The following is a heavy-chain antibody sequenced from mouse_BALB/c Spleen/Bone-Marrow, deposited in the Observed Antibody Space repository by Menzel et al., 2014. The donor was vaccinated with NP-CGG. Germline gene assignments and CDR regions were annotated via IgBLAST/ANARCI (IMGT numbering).Heavy chain of an antibody. V-gene: IGHV2-9*02. D-gene: IGHD1-1*01. CDR3: ARDYYGSPYAMDY. CDR1: GFSLTSYG. CDR2: IWAGGST. Sequence: VKLMESGPGLVAPSQSLSITCSVSGFSLTSYGVHWVRQPPGKGLEWLGVIWAGGSTNYNSALMSRLSISKDNSKSQVFLKMNSLQTDDTAMYYCARDYYGSPYAMDYWGQGTSVTVSS. J-gene: IGHJ4*01.